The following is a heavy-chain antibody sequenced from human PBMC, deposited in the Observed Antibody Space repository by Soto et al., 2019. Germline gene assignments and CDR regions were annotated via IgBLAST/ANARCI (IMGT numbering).Heavy chain of an antibody. CDR2: INHSGST. D-gene: IGHD3-16*02. V-gene: IGHV4-34*01. J-gene: IGHJ4*02. CDR1: GGSFSGYY. Sequence: QVQLQQWGAGLLKPSETLSLTCAVYGGSFSGYYWSWIRQPPGKGLEWIGEINHSGSTNYNPTPKSRVTITVDTSKNQFSMKMSSVTAADTAVYYCARGLDDYIWGSYRSMYFDYWGQGTLVTVSS. CDR3: ARGLDDYIWGSYRSMYFDY.